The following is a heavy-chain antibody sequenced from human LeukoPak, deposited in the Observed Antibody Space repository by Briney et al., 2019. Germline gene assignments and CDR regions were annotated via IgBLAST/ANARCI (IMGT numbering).Heavy chain of an antibody. D-gene: IGHD3-10*01. Sequence: SETLSLTCTVSGGSISSYYWSWIRQPPGKGLERIGYIYYSGSTNYNPSLKSRVTISVDTSKNQFSLKLSSVTAADTAVYYCASSIGGATYYYMDVWGKGTTVTVSS. CDR2: IYYSGST. V-gene: IGHV4-59*01. CDR3: ASSIGGATYYYMDV. J-gene: IGHJ6*03. CDR1: GGSISSYY.